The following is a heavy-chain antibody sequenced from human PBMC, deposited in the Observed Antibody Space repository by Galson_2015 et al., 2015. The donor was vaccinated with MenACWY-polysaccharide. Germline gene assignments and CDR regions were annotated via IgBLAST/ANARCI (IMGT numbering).Heavy chain of an antibody. CDR3: ARVRGSYVIDY. Sequence: SLRLSCAASGFTFRDYYMSWMRQAPGKGLEWVSYISNSGGTIYYADSVKGRFTISRDNAKNSLYLQLTSLRAEDTALYYCARVRGSYVIDYWGQGTLATVSS. CDR2: ISNSGGTI. CDR1: GFTFRDYY. J-gene: IGHJ4*02. V-gene: IGHV3-11*01. D-gene: IGHD1-26*01.